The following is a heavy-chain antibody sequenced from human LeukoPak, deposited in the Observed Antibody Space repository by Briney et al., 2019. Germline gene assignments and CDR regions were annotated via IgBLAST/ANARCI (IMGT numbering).Heavy chain of an antibody. Sequence: GGSLRLSCSASGFTFSSYAMHWVRQAPGKGLEYVSAISINGGSTYYADSVKGRFTISRDNSKNTLYLQMSSLRAEDTAVYYCVKDHCSSTSCYPWDWFDPWGQGTLVTVSS. CDR1: GFTFSSYA. J-gene: IGHJ5*02. CDR3: VKDHCSSTSCYPWDWFDP. CDR2: ISINGGST. V-gene: IGHV3-64D*06. D-gene: IGHD2-2*01.